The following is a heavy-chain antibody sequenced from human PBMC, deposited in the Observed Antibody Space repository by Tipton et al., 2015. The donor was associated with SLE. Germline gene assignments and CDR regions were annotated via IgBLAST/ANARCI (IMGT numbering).Heavy chain of an antibody. D-gene: IGHD4-17*01. CDR3: TRESTVTTLDY. CDR1: GFTFDDYA. CDR2: ISWNSGSI. V-gene: IGHV3-9*01. Sequence: SLRLSCAASGFTFDDYAMHWVRQAPGKGLEWVSGISWNSGSIGYADSVKGRFTISRDNAKNSLYLQMNSLKTEDTAVYYCTRESTVTTLDYWGQGTLVTVSS. J-gene: IGHJ4*02.